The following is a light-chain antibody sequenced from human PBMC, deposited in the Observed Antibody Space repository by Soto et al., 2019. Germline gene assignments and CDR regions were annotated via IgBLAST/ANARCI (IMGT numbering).Light chain of an antibody. CDR2: GNN. J-gene: IGLJ2*01. Sequence: QSVLTQPPSVSGTPGQRVSISCTGTSSNLGAGYDVHWYQQLPGAAPRLLIFGNNVRPSGVPDRFSGSKSGTSASLAITGLQAEDEAIYHCQSYDGSLATSIFGAGTKLTVV. CDR1: SSNLGAGYD. CDR3: QSYDGSLATSI. V-gene: IGLV1-40*01.